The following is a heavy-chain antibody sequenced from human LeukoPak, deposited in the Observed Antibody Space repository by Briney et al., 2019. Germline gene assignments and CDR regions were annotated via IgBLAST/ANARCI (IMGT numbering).Heavy chain of an antibody. Sequence: ISCKGSGYIFTSYWIGWVRQARGQRLEWIGWIVVGSGNTNYAQKFQERVTITRDMSTSTAYMELSSLRSEDTAVYYCAADPLTYYDFWSGLPRAFDIWGQGTMVTVSS. D-gene: IGHD3-3*01. J-gene: IGHJ3*02. CDR2: IVVGSGNT. CDR1: GYIFTSYW. V-gene: IGHV1-58*02. CDR3: AADPLTYYDFWSGLPRAFDI.